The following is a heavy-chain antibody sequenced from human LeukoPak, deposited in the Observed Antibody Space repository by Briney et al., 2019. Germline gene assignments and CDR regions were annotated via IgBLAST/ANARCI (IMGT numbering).Heavy chain of an antibody. CDR2: ISGSGGST. CDR1: GFTFSSYA. Sequence: GGSLRLSCAAAGFTFSSYAMSWVRQAPGKGLEWVSAISGSGGSTYYADSVKGRFTISRDNSKNTLYLQMNSLRAEDTAVYYCAKGVYDFWSGYDYWGQGTLVTVSS. J-gene: IGHJ4*02. CDR3: AKGVYDFWSGYDY. V-gene: IGHV3-23*01. D-gene: IGHD3-3*01.